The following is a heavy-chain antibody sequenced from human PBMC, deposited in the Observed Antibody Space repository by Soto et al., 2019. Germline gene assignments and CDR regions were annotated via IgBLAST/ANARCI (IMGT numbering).Heavy chain of an antibody. CDR3: ANALLGGRDY. CDR1: GFPFSDYA. V-gene: IGHV3-30*18. Sequence: QVQLEESGGGVVQPGRSLRLSCAASGFPFSDYAMHWVRQAPGKGLEWVAVISFDGSNTYYADYVKGRFTVSRDNSKHTLSLQMNILRSVDTALYYCANALLGGRDYMGQGALVTVSS. D-gene: IGHD2-21*02. CDR2: ISFDGSNT. J-gene: IGHJ4*02.